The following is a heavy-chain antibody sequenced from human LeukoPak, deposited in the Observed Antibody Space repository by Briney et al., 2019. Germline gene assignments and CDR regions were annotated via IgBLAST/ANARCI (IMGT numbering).Heavy chain of an antibody. Sequence: GGSLRLSCAASGFIVSGDFMNWVRQAPGKGLEWVSTISGGGGSTYYADSVKGRFTISRDNSKNTLYLQVNSLRAEDTAVYYCAKGGKWDVTPFDYWGQGTLVTVSS. D-gene: IGHD1-26*01. J-gene: IGHJ4*02. CDR2: ISGGGGST. CDR3: AKGGKWDVTPFDY. CDR1: GFIVSGDF. V-gene: IGHV3-23*01.